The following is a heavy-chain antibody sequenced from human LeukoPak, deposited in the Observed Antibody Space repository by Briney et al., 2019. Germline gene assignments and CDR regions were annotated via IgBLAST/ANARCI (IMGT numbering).Heavy chain of an antibody. CDR1: GFTFSSYY. D-gene: IGHD6-19*01. Sequence: GGSLRLSCAASGFTFSSYYMSWVRQAPGKGLEWVSSISSSSTYMFYADSVRGRFTISRDNAKNSLYLQMNSLRAEDTAVYYCARDRGSGWHTYDYWGQGTLVTVSS. CDR3: ARDRGSGWHTYDY. J-gene: IGHJ4*02. CDR2: ISSSSTYM. V-gene: IGHV3-21*01.